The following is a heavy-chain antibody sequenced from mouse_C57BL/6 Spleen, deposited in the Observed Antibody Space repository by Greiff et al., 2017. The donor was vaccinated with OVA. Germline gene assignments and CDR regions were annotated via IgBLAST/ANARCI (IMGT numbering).Heavy chain of an antibody. D-gene: IGHD2-2*01. J-gene: IGHJ3*01. CDR3: ARWSYGYDGFAY. CDR1: GYTFTSYW. V-gene: IGHV1-55*01. CDR2: IYPGSGST. Sequence: VQLQQPGAELVKPGASVKMSCKASGYTFTSYWITWVKQRPGQGLEWIGDIYPGSGSTNYNEKFKSKATLTVETSSSTAYMQLSSLTSEDSAVYYCARWSYGYDGFAYWGQGTLVTVSA.